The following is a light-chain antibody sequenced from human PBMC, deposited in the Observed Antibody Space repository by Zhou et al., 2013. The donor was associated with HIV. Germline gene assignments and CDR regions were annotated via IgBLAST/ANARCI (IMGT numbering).Light chain of an antibody. V-gene: IGKV2D-29*01. Sequence: DVVMTQTPLSLAVTPGQTAFITCKASQSLLQSDGKTYLDWYLQRPGQPPQLLIYEVSNRFPGVSERFSGSGSGTDFTLRISQVETEDVGVYYCMHTIQVPRTFGQGTRVDFK. J-gene: IGKJ1*01. CDR2: EVS. CDR3: MHTIQVPRT. CDR1: QSLLQSDGKTY.